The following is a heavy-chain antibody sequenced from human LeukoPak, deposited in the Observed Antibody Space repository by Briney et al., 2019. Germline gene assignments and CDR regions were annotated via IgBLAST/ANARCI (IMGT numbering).Heavy chain of an antibody. V-gene: IGHV3-48*03. CDR2: ISGTAGTI. Sequence: GGSLRPSCAASGFTFSSYEMNWVRQAPGKGLEWVSYISGTAGTIYYADSVKGRFTISRDNAKNSLYLQMNSLRAEDTALYYCARAKWRRGTFNYWGQGTLVTVSS. D-gene: IGHD5-12*01. CDR1: GFTFSSYE. J-gene: IGHJ4*02. CDR3: ARAKWRRGTFNY.